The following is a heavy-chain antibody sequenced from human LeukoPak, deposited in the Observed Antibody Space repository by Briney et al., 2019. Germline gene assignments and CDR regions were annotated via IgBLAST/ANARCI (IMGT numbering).Heavy chain of an antibody. J-gene: IGHJ5*02. V-gene: IGHV4-39*01. CDR1: GGSITSNNYY. Sequence: PSETLSLTCTVSGGSITSNNYYWGWIRQPPGKGLEWIGKIYYSGNTYYNPSLKSRVTMSLDTSKDQFSLPLNSVTASVTAVYYCARLSRSSRSRSVIDPWGQGTLVTVSS. CDR3: ARLSRSSRSRSVIDP. CDR2: IYYSGNT. D-gene: IGHD6-13*01.